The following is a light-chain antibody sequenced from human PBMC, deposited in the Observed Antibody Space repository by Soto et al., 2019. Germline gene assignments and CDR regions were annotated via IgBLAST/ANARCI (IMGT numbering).Light chain of an antibody. V-gene: IGLV2-14*01. CDR1: SSDVGAYNF. J-gene: IGLJ1*01. Sequence: QSVLAQPASISGSPGQSITISCTGTSSDVGAYNFVSWFQQHPGKAPKLMIYDVSNRPSEVSNRFSGSKSGNTASLTISGLQAEDEADYYCISYTTTSTNVFGTGTK. CDR3: ISYTTTSTNV. CDR2: DVS.